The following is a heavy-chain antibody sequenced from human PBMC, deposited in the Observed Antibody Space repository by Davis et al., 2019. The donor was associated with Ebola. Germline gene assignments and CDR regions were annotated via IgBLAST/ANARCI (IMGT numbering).Heavy chain of an antibody. V-gene: IGHV3-74*01. CDR3: ARDGVAAALYYYYGMDV. D-gene: IGHD6-13*01. J-gene: IGHJ6*02. Sequence: GESLKISCAASGFTFSSYWMHWVRQAPGKGLVWVSRINSDGSSTSYADSVKGRFTISRDNAKNTLYLQMNSLRAEDTAVYYCARDGVAAALYYYYGMDVWGQGTTVTVSS. CDR1: GFTFSSYW. CDR2: INSDGSST.